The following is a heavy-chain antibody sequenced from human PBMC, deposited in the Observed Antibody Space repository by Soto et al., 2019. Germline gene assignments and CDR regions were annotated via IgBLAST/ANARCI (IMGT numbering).Heavy chain of an antibody. V-gene: IGHV1-18*01. Sequence: AGQVSCKASGYTFTRYGISWVRQAPGQGLEWMGWISAYNSNTKYAEKFQGRVTMTTATSTSKAYMELRSLTSYDKALEYWSREGCCSSSCCALDSHDYFGMDVGG. D-gene: IGHD2-2*01. CDR2: ISAYNSNT. J-gene: IGHJ6*02. CDR1: GYTFTRYG. CDR3: SREGCCSSSCCALDSHDYFGMDV.